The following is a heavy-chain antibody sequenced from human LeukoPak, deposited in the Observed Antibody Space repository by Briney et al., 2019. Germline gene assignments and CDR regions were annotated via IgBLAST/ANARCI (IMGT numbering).Heavy chain of an antibody. J-gene: IGHJ5*02. D-gene: IGHD2-2*02. Sequence: GSLRLSCAASGFTFSDYYMSWIRQPPGKGLEWIGEINHSGSTNYNPSLKSRVTISVDTSKNQFSLKLSSVTAADTAVYYCARGPPAIVVVPAAIQGGWFDPWGQGTLVTVSS. V-gene: IGHV4-34*01. CDR3: ARGPPAIVVVPAAIQGGWFDP. CDR2: INHSGST. CDR1: GFTFSDYY.